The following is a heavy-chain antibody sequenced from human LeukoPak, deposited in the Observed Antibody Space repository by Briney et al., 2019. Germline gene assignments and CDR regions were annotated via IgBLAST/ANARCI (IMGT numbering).Heavy chain of an antibody. CDR1: GGSGSSASYY. D-gene: IGHD3-3*01. CDR3: ARDGPYYDFWSGPSHNWSDP. Sequence: SDTLSLTCTVSGGSGSSASYYWSWIRQPPGKGLEWIGYIYYSGSTNYNPSLKSRVTISVDTSKNQFSLKLSSVTAADTAVYYCARDGPYYDFWSGPSHNWSDPWGQGTLVTVSS. CDR2: IYYSGST. J-gene: IGHJ5*02. V-gene: IGHV4-61*01.